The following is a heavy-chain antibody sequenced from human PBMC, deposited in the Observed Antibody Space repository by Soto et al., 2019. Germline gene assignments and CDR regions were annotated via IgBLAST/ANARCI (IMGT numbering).Heavy chain of an antibody. CDR3: AMDYCSRTSCSRDY. CDR1: GGTFSSYT. CDR2: IIPILGIA. D-gene: IGHD2-2*01. Sequence: QVQLVQSGAEVKKPGSSVKVSCKASGGTFSSYTISWVRQAPGQGLEWMGRIIPILGIANYAQKFQGRVTITAYKPTSTAHTEPRTLRSEDTPVSYSAMDYCSRTSCSRDYWGQGPLVTFSS. V-gene: IGHV1-69*02. J-gene: IGHJ4*02.